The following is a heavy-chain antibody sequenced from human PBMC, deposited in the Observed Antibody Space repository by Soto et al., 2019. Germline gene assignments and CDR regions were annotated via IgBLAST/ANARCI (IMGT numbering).Heavy chain of an antibody. V-gene: IGHV3-30*18. CDR3: AKGDYYDSSGYPDY. CDR2: ISYDGSNK. CDR1: GFTFSSYG. Sequence: GGSLRLSCAAPGFTFSSYGMHWVRQAPGKGLEWVAVISYDGSNKYYADSVKGRFTISRDNSKNTLYLQMNSLRAEDTAVYYCAKGDYYDSSGYPDYWGQGTLVTVSS. D-gene: IGHD3-22*01. J-gene: IGHJ4*02.